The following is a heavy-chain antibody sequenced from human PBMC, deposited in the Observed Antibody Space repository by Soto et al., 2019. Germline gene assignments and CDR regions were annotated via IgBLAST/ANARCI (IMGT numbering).Heavy chain of an antibody. J-gene: IGHJ4*02. Sequence: PGGSLRLSCAASGLTFSNYAMSWVRQAPGKGLEWVSTFTRSGSTLYAESVRGRFTISRDNSKNTLFLQMNNVRAEDTAIYYCAREYAPGSPNYDYWGLGTLVTVSS. CDR3: AREYAPGSPNYDY. CDR1: GLTFSNYA. V-gene: IGHV3-23*01. CDR2: FTRSGST. D-gene: IGHD3-10*01.